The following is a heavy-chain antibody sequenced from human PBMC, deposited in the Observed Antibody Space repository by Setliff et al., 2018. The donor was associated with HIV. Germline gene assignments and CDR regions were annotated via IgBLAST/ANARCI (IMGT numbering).Heavy chain of an antibody. CDR2: IYHSGST. CDR3: ARIWFGELLYTYYFDY. J-gene: IGHJ4*02. CDR1: GYSISSGYY. D-gene: IGHD3-10*01. Sequence: PSETLSLTCAVSGYSISSGYYWGWIRQPPGKGLEWIGSIYHSGSTYYNPSLKSRVTISVDTSKNQFSLKLSSVTAADTAVYYCARIWFGELLYTYYFDYWGRERWSPSPQ. V-gene: IGHV4-38-2*01.